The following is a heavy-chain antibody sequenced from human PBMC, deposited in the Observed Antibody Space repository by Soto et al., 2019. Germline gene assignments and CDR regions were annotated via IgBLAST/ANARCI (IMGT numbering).Heavy chain of an antibody. J-gene: IGHJ4*02. D-gene: IGHD3-3*01. V-gene: IGHV1-18*01. CDR3: ARGSLRFLEWLFPAFDY. Sequence: ASVKVSCKASGYTFTSYGISWVRQAPGQGLEWMGWISAYNGNTNYAQKLQGRVTMTTDTSTSTAYMEMRSLRSDDTAVYYCARGSLRFLEWLFPAFDYWGQGPLVTVSS. CDR2: ISAYNGNT. CDR1: GYTFTSYG.